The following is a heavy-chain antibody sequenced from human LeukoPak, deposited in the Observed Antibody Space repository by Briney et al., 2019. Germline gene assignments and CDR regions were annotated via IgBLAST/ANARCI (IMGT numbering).Heavy chain of an antibody. CDR3: ARGTANFWSGYSSHFDY. Sequence: ASVKVSCKASGYTFTSYYMHWVRQAPGQGLEWMGIINPSGGSTSYAQKFQGRATMTRDTSTSTVYMEVSSLRSEDTAVYYCARGTANFWSGYSSHFDYWGQGTLVTVSS. D-gene: IGHD3-3*01. J-gene: IGHJ4*02. CDR1: GYTFTSYY. CDR2: INPSGGST. V-gene: IGHV1-46*01.